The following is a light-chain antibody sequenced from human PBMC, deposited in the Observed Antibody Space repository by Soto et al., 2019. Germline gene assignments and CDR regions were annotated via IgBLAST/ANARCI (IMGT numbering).Light chain of an antibody. V-gene: IGKV1-9*01. J-gene: IGKJ2*01. CDR2: AAS. CDR1: QGISSY. CDR3: QQLNSYPWDT. Sequence: DIQLTQSPSFLSASVGDRVTITCRASQGISSYLAWYQQKPGKAPKLLIYAASTLQSGVPSRFSGSGSGTEFTLTISSLQPEDFATYYCQQLNSYPWDTFGQGTKLEI.